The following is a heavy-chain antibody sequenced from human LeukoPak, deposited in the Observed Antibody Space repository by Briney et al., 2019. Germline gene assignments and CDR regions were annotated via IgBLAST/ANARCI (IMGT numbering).Heavy chain of an antibody. D-gene: IGHD6-25*01. CDR1: GGSFSGYY. CDR3: AIVHRRRENDY. Sequence: SETLSLTCAVYGGSFSGYYWSWTRQPPGKGLEWIGEINHSGSTNYNPSLKSRVTISVDTSKNQFSLKLSSVTAADTAVYYCAIVHRRRENDYWGQGTLVTVSS. J-gene: IGHJ4*02. CDR2: INHSGST. V-gene: IGHV4-34*01.